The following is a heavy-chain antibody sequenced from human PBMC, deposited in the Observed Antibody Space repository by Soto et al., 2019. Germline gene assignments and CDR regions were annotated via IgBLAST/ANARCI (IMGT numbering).Heavy chain of an antibody. CDR3: AREWFGELLDY. D-gene: IGHD3-10*01. Sequence: GGSLRLSCAASGFTFSSYSMNWVRQAPGKGLEWVSYISSSSSTIYYADSVKGRFTISRDNAKNSLYLQMNSLRAEDTAVYYCAREWFGELLDYWGQGTLVTVSS. CDR1: GFTFSSYS. V-gene: IGHV3-48*01. CDR2: ISSSSSTI. J-gene: IGHJ4*02.